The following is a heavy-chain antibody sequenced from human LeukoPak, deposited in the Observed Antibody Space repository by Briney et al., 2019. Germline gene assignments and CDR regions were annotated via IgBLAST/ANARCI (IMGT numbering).Heavy chain of an antibody. J-gene: IGHJ4*02. CDR1: GGTFSSYA. V-gene: IGHV1-69*05. CDR2: IIPIFGTA. D-gene: IGHD3-10*01. CDR3: ARVLGSGSSDY. Sequence: APVEVSCKASGGTFSSYAISWVRQAPGQGLEWMGGIIPIFGTANYAQKFQGRVTITTDESTSTAYMELSSLRSEDTAVYYCARVLGSGSSDYWGQGTLVTVSS.